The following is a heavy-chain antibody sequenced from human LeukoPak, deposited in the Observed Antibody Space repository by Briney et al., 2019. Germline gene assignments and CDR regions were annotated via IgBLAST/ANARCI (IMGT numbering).Heavy chain of an antibody. CDR3: ARSLRVGVTAGGY. J-gene: IGHJ4*02. Sequence: PGGSLRLSCAVSGFTVSSNYMSWVRQAPGKGLEWVSDIYNSGSTFYADSVKGRFTISRDNSENTLYLQMNSLRAEDTAVYYCARSLRVGVTAGGYWGQGTLVTVSS. CDR2: IYNSGST. CDR1: GFTVSSNY. D-gene: IGHD1-26*01. V-gene: IGHV3-53*01.